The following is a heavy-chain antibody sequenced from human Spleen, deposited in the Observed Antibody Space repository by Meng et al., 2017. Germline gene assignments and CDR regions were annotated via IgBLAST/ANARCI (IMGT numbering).Heavy chain of an antibody. CDR3: ARDRVMTTVAYGNAFDI. D-gene: IGHD4-23*01. V-gene: IGHV3-7*01. J-gene: IGHJ3*02. CDR2: IKQDGSWR. Sequence: GESLKISCAASGFTFSNHYMTWVRQAPGKGLEWVGHIKQDGSWRYYVDSVKGRFTISRDNAKNSLYLQMSSLRAEDTAVYYCARDRVMTTVAYGNAFDIWGQGTMVTVSS. CDR1: GFTFSNHY.